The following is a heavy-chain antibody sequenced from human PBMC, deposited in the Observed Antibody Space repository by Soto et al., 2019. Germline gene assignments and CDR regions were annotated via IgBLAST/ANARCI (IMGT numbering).Heavy chain of an antibody. J-gene: IGHJ4*02. CDR2: ISTSNGNT. V-gene: IGHV1-18*04. D-gene: IGHD6-6*01. CDR3: ARTLSSSSSTYDFNF. Sequence: QVQLVQPGVEVKKPGASVKVSCKASGYIFSSYGLSWVRLAPGQGLEWMGWISTSNGNTKCAQKFQDRVAMTTDTSTSTPYMELRSLRSDDSAVYYCARTLSSSSSTYDFNFWGQGTLVSVSS. CDR1: GYIFSSYG.